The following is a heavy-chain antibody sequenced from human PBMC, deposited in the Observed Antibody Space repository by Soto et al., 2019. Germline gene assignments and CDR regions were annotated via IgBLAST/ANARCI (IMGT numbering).Heavy chain of an antibody. CDR1: GGSFSGYY. J-gene: IGHJ3*01. CDR2: INHSGST. CDR3: TGGSVLMVYASV. Sequence: QVQLQQWGAGLLKPSETLSLTCAFYGGSFSGYYWSWIRQPPGKGLEWMGEINHSGSTNYNPSLKSRVTISVDTSKNQFYLKLSSVNAADTAVYYCTGGSVLMVYASVWGKGPMVTVSS. V-gene: IGHV4-34*01. D-gene: IGHD2-8*01.